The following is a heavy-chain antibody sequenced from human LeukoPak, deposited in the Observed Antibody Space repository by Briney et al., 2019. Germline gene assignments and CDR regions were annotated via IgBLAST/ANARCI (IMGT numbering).Heavy chain of an antibody. V-gene: IGHV1-2*02. D-gene: IGHD2-8*01. CDR2: INPNSGDT. J-gene: IGHJ4*02. CDR3: ATLMAHLDY. Sequence: GASVKVSCKAFGYTFTDYHMHWVRQAPGRGLEWMGWINPNSGDTNYAQKFQGRVTMTRDTTISTAYMELSRLRSDDTAVFYCATLMAHLDYWGQGTLVTVSS. CDR1: GYTFTDYH.